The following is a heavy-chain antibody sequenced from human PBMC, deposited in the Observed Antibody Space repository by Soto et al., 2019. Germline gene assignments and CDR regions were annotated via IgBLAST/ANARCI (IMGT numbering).Heavy chain of an antibody. CDR2: IWYDGSNK. Sequence: GGSLRLSCAASGFTFSSYGMHWVRQAPGKGLEWVAVIWYDGSNKYYADSVKGRFTISRDNSKNTLYLQMNSLRAEDTAVYYCARDGSHDYGGNSEYFQHWGQGTLVTVSS. D-gene: IGHD4-17*01. V-gene: IGHV3-33*01. CDR1: GFTFSSYG. J-gene: IGHJ1*01. CDR3: ARDGSHDYGGNSEYFQH.